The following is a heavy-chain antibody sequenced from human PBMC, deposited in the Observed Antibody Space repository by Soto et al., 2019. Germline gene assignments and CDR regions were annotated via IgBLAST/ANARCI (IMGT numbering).Heavy chain of an antibody. D-gene: IGHD5-18*01. J-gene: IGHJ5*02. CDR2: IYYSGNT. V-gene: IGHV4-61*08. CDR3: ARIPVDTSMIYWLDP. Sequence: SETLSRTCTVSCGAVISGDYYWILIRQPPGKGLEWIGYIYYSGNTNYNPSLKSRVIISVDTSKNLFSLKLTSVTAADTAVYYCARIPVDTSMIYWLDPWGQGTLVTVSS. CDR1: CGAVISGDYY.